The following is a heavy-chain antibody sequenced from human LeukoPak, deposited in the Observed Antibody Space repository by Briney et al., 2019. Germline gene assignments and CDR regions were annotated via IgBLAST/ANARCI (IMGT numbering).Heavy chain of an antibody. D-gene: IGHD3-10*02. V-gene: IGHV3-48*03. Sequence: GGSLRLSCAASGFTFSSYEMNWVRQAPGEGLEWVSYISRSGSTIYYADSVKGPFTISRDNAKNSLYLQMNSLRAEETAVYYCAELGITMIGGVWGKGTTVTISA. CDR1: GFTFSSYE. J-gene: IGHJ6*04. CDR2: ISRSGSTI. CDR3: AELGITMIGGV.